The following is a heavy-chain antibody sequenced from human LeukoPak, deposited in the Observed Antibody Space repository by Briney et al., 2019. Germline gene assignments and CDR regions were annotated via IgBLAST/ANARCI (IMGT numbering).Heavy chain of an antibody. CDR1: GCTFSSYA. V-gene: IGHV1-3*01. Sequence: ASVKLSCKASGCTFSSYAMHWVRQAPGQRLEWMGWINAGNGNTKYSQKFHGRVTMTRVTSASTAYMELSSLRSEDTAVYYCARVLAVDYYDSSGYYCARGAFDIWGQGTMVTVSS. D-gene: IGHD3-22*01. CDR3: ARVLAVDYYDSSGYYCARGAFDI. CDR2: INAGNGNT. J-gene: IGHJ3*02.